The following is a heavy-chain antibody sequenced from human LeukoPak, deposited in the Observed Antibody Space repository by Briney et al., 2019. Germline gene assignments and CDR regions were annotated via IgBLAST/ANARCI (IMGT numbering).Heavy chain of an antibody. CDR1: GGSFSGYY. D-gene: IGHD4-17*01. J-gene: IGHJ2*01. CDR2: INHSGST. Sequence: SETLSLTCAVYGGSFSGYYWNWIRQPPGKGLEWIGEINHSGSTNYNPSLKSRVSISIDTSKNQFSLKLSSVTAADTAVYYCARGPMTTVNIGVFRYFDLWGRGTLVTVSS. CDR3: ARGPMTTVNIGVFRYFDL. V-gene: IGHV4-34*01.